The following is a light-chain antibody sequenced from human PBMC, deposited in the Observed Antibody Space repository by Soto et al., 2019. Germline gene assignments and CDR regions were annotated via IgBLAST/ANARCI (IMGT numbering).Light chain of an antibody. CDR3: MQSLQTPFA. J-gene: IGKJ3*01. V-gene: IGKV2-28*01. Sequence: DIVMTQSPLSLPVTPGEPASISCRSSQSLLHSNGYNYLDWYLQKPGQSPQLLIYLGSNRASGVPDRFSGSGSGTYFTLKISRVEAEDVGFYYCMQSLQTPFAFGPGTKVDIK. CDR2: LGS. CDR1: QSLLHSNGYNY.